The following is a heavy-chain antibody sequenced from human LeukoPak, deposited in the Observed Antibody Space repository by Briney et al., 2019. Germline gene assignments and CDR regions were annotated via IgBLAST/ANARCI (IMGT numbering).Heavy chain of an antibody. V-gene: IGHV3-53*01. CDR1: GFTVSSNY. CDR3: ASGAAQRTFNV. CDR2: IYSGGST. J-gene: IGHJ4*02. D-gene: IGHD2-15*01. Sequence: GGSLRLSCAASGFTVSSNYMSWVRQAPGKGLEWVSVIYSGGSTYYADSVKGRFAISRDNSKNTLYLQMNSLRAEDTAVYYCASGAAQRTFNVWGQGTLVTVSS.